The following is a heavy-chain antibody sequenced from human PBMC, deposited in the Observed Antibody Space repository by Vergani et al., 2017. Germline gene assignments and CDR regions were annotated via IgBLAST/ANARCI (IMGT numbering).Heavy chain of an antibody. V-gene: IGHV3-9*01. CDR1: GFTFQAFA. CDR3: VKDNDYDADGPFDL. D-gene: IGHD3-16*01. CDR2: IDRNYGVK. J-gene: IGHJ2*01. Sequence: VEAGGGLVQPGESLRLSCTASGFTFQAFAFHWVRQVSGRGLEWVSGIDRNYGVKNGNSFEGRFSISRDNAKKAVFLQMNNLRHEDTALYFCVKDNDYDADGPFDLWGRGTLVTVSS.